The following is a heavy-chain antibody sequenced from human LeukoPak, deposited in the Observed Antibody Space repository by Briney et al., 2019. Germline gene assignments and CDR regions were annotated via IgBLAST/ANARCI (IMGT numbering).Heavy chain of an antibody. CDR3: ARDFKQQLVKGNWFDP. CDR1: GDSFSSNSAA. D-gene: IGHD6-13*01. V-gene: IGHV6-1*01. Sequence: SQTLSLTCAISGDSFSSNSAAWNWIRQSPSRGLEWLGRPYYRSRWYNDYAVSVKSRITINPDTSKNQFSLQLNSVTPEDTAVYYCARDFKQQLVKGNWFDPWGQGTLVTVSS. CDR2: PYYRSRWYN. J-gene: IGHJ5*02.